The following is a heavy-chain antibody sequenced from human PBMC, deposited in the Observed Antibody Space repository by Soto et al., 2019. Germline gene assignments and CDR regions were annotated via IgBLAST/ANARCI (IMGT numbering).Heavy chain of an antibody. V-gene: IGHV4-59*01. Sequence: PSETLSLTCTVSGGSISSYYWSWIRQPPGKGLEWIGYIYYSGSTNYNPSLKSRVTISVDTSKNQFSLKLSSVTAADTAVYYCARERVVPAANLISGAFDIWGQGTMVTVSS. CDR3: ARERVVPAANLISGAFDI. J-gene: IGHJ3*02. CDR2: IYYSGST. D-gene: IGHD2-2*01. CDR1: GGSISSYY.